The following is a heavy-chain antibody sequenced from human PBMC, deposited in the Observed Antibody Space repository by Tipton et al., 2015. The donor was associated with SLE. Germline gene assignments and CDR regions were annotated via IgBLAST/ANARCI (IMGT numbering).Heavy chain of an antibody. CDR2: IYYSGST. Sequence: TLSLTCTVSGGSISSSDFYWDWIRQPPGKGLEWIGSIYYSGSTHYNPSLKSRVSISVDSSKNQFSLKLSSVTAADTAVYYCARLHYTSNWYNPLGYFRSWGQGTLVTVSP. V-gene: IGHV4-39*01. D-gene: IGHD6-13*01. J-gene: IGHJ1*01. CDR3: ARLHYTSNWYNPLGYFRS. CDR1: GGSISSSDFY.